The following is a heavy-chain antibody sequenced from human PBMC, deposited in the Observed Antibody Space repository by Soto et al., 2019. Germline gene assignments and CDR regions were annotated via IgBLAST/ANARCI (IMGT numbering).Heavy chain of an antibody. J-gene: IGHJ5*02. D-gene: IGHD1-20*01. V-gene: IGHV3-48*01. CDR1: GFTFSSYS. Sequence: EVKLVESGGGLVQPGGSLRLSCAASGFTFSSYSMNWVRQAPGEGLEWVSYISSSSSTIYYADSVKGRFTISRDNAKNSLYLQMNSLRAEDTAVYYCARSYNWNPNWFDPWGQGTLVTVSS. CDR2: ISSSSSTI. CDR3: ARSYNWNPNWFDP.